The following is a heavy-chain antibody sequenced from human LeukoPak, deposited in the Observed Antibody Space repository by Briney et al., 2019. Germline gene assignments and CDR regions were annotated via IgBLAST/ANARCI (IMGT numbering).Heavy chain of an antibody. CDR2: IYYSGST. V-gene: IGHV4-39*01. CDR1: GGSISGSGSSYY. CDR3: ARTPRYSGNYYNAFDI. J-gene: IGHJ3*02. D-gene: IGHD1-26*01. Sequence: SSETLSLTCTVSGGSISGSGSSYYWVWIRRPPGKGLEWIGSIYYSGSTYYNPSLKSRVTISVDTSKNQFSLKLSSVTAADTAVYFCARTPRYSGNYYNAFDIWGQGTTVTVSS.